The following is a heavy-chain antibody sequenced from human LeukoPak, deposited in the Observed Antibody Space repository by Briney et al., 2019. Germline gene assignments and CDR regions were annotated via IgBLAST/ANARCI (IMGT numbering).Heavy chain of an antibody. Sequence: SDTLSLTCAVSGYSISSGYYWGWIRQPPGKGLEWIGSIYHICSTYYNPSLKSRVTISVDTSKNQFSLKLSSVTAAETAVYYCARDQYYYDSSGYYYGDLGDYWGQGTLVTVSS. D-gene: IGHD3-22*01. CDR3: ARDQYYYDSSGYYYGDLGDY. CDR1: GYSISSGYY. V-gene: IGHV4-38-2*02. J-gene: IGHJ4*02. CDR2: IYHICST.